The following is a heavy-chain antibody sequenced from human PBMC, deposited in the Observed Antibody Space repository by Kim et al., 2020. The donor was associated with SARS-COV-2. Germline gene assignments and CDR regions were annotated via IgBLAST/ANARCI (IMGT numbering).Heavy chain of an antibody. V-gene: IGHV4-34*01. CDR3: ARAEMYYYDSSGYFGY. CDR2: INHSGST. J-gene: IGHJ4*02. D-gene: IGHD3-22*01. CDR1: GGSFSGYY. Sequence: SETLSLTCAVYGGSFSGYYWSWIRQPPGKGLEWIGEINHSGSTNYNPSLKSRVTISVDTSKNQFSLKLSSVTAADTAVYYCARAEMYYYDSSGYFGYWGQGTLVTVSS.